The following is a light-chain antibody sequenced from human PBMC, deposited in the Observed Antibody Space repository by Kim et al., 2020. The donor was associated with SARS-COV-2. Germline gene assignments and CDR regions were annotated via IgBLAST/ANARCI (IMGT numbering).Light chain of an antibody. CDR1: SGSIASNY. CDR3: QSYDSSNWV. J-gene: IGLJ3*02. V-gene: IGLV6-57*01. CDR2: EDN. Sequence: KTVTIACTRSSGSIASNYVQWYQQRPGSSPTPVIYEDNQRPSGVPDRFSGSIDSSSNSASLTISGLKTEDEADYYCQSYDSSNWVFGGGTQLTVL.